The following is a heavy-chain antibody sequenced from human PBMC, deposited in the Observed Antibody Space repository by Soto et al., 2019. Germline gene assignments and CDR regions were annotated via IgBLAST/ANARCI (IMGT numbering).Heavy chain of an antibody. V-gene: IGHV4-30-4*08. CDR3: ARDRDGMDV. CDR2: IFYSGNT. CDR1: GSAIRTSDYS. J-gene: IGHJ6*02. Sequence: SETLSFTCTVSGSAIRTSDYSWSWIRQHPGKGLEWIGYIFYSGNTYYNPSLENRLTISVVRSKDQFSLKLISVTAADTAVYYCARDRDGMDVWGQGTTVTVSS.